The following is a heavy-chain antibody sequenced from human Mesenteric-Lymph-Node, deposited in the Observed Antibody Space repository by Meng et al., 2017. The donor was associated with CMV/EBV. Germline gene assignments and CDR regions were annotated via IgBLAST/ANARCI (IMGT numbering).Heavy chain of an antibody. D-gene: IGHD6-6*01. Sequence: SLKISCAASGFTFDDYAMHWVRQAPGKGLEWVAGISWNRGRIAYADSVKGRFSISRDNAKNSLYVRMNSLRAEDTAVYYCARDTSSSSRSFDYWGQGTLVTVSS. V-gene: IGHV3-9*01. J-gene: IGHJ4*02. CDR2: ISWNRGRI. CDR3: ARDTSSSSRSFDY. CDR1: GFTFDDYA.